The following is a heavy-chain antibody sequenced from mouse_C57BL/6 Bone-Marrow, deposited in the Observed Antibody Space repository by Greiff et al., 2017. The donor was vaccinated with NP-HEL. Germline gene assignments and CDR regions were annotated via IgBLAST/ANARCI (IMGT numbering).Heavy chain of an antibody. J-gene: IGHJ4*01. CDR2: IWRGGST. CDR1: GFSLTSHG. Sequence: QVQLQQSGPGLVQPSQSLSITCTVSGFSLTSHGVHWVRQSPGKGLEWLGVIWRGGSTDYNAAFMSRLSTTKDNSKSQVFFKMNSLQADDTAIYYCAKRGAMDYWGQGTSVTVSS. CDR3: AKRGAMDY. V-gene: IGHV2-5*01.